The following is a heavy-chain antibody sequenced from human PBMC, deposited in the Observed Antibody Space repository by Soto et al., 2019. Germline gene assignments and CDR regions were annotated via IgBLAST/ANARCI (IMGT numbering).Heavy chain of an antibody. CDR2: ISVSGAAT. CDR3: AKDRAYFDSYDAFDV. CDR1: AFTFSDYA. Sequence: EVQLLQSGGGLVQPGGSLRLSCAASAFTFSDYAMTWVRQAPGKGLEWVSAISVSGAATYYAASVRGRFTISRDNSKNTLYLEVSSLGAEGTAIYCAKDRAYFDSYDAFDVWGQGTMVTVSA. D-gene: IGHD3-9*01. V-gene: IGHV3-23*01. J-gene: IGHJ3*01.